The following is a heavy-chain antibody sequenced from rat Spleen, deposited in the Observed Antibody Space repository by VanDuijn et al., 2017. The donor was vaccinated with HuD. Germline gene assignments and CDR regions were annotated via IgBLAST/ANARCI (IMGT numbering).Heavy chain of an antibody. CDR1: GFSFSTYG. CDR3: ARLPYYYDGSYYYYLDY. CDR2: INYDGTNT. Sequence: EVQLVESGGGLVQPGRSLKLSCAASGFSFSTYGMAWVRQAPTKGLDWVATINYDGTNTYYRDSVKGRFTISRDNTKSTLYLQMDSLRSEDTATYYCARLPYYYDGSYYYYLDYWGQGVMVTVSS. J-gene: IGHJ2*01. V-gene: IGHV5-29*01. D-gene: IGHD1-12*02.